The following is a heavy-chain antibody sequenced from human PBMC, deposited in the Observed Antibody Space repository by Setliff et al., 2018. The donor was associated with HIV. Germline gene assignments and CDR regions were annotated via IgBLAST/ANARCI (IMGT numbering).Heavy chain of an antibody. CDR1: GFTFSSYA. J-gene: IGHJ4*02. Sequence: PGGSLRLSCAASGFTFSSYAMNWVRQAPGKGLEWVSSISGSGVNTYYADFVKGRFTISRDKSKNTLYLQMNSLRAEDTAVYYCAKNSAWAVIGSDYYLDFWGQGTLVTVSS. CDR3: AKNSAWAVIGSDYYLDF. V-gene: IGHV3-23*01. D-gene: IGHD6-19*01. CDR2: ISGSGVNT.